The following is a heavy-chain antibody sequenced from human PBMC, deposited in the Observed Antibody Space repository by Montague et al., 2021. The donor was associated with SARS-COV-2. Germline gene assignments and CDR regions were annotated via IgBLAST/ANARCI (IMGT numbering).Heavy chain of an antibody. CDR2: ISYNGSNK. CDR1: GFTFSSYA. CDR3: ARDKDLYCSGGSCYSLDYYDSSGYSLRGYFDY. Sequence: SLRLSCAASGFTFSSYAMHWVRQAPGKGLEWVADISYNGSNKYYADSVXGRFTISRDNSKNTLYLQMNSLRAEDTAVYYCARDKDLYCSGGSCYSLDYYDSSGYSLRGYFDYWGQGTLVTVSS. D-gene: IGHD2-15*01. J-gene: IGHJ4*02. V-gene: IGHV3-30-3*01.